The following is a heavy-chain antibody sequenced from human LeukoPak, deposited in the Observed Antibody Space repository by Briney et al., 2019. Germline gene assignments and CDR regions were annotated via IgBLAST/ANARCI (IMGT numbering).Heavy chain of an antibody. V-gene: IGHV3-48*04. Sequence: PGGSLRLSCAASGFAFTSYSMNWVRQAPGKGLEWVSYISSTSSTIYYVDSVKGRFTVSRDNAQNSLHLQMNSLRAEDTAVYYCASNVTTTPITTGGALNIWGQGTMVTVSS. J-gene: IGHJ3*02. CDR2: ISSTSSTI. CDR3: ASNVTTTPITTGGALNI. CDR1: GFAFTSYS. D-gene: IGHD4-17*01.